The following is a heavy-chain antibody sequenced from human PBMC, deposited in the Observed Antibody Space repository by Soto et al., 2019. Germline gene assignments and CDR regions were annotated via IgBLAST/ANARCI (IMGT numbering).Heavy chain of an antibody. J-gene: IGHJ6*02. CDR3: AKHITIGTAMANYYYYYGMDV. Sequence: PGGSLRLSCAASGFTFSSYAMSWVRQAPGKGLEWVSAISGSGGSTYYADSVKGRFTISRDNSKNTLYLQMNSLRAEDTAVYYCAKHITIGTAMANYYYYYGMDVWGQGPRSPSP. V-gene: IGHV3-23*01. CDR2: ISGSGGST. D-gene: IGHD5-18*01. CDR1: GFTFSSYA.